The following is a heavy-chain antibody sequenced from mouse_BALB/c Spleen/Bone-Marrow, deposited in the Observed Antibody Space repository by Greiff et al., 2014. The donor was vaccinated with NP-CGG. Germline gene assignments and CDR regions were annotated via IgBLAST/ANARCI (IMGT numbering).Heavy chain of an antibody. Sequence: EVQLQQSGAELVKPGASVKLSCTASGFNFNDSYMHWVKQTPEHGLEWIGTIDPANGNTKYDPKFQGKATITADTSSNTAYLQFSRQTSEDSAVYYCARLDLFAYWGQRTLVTVSA. CDR3: ARLDLFAY. V-gene: IGHV14-3*02. CDR2: IDPANGNT. CDR1: GFNFNDSY. J-gene: IGHJ3*01.